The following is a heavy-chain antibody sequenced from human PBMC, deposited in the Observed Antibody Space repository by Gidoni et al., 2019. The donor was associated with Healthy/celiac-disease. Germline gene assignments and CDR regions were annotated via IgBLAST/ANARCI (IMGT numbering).Heavy chain of an antibody. CDR2: IFSNDEK. V-gene: IGHV2-26*01. CDR1: GFSLRNARMG. CDR3: ARTPWDESYYYYYMDV. J-gene: IGHJ6*03. Sequence: QVTLTESGPVLVKPTETLTLTCTVSGFSLRNARMGVSWIRQPPGKALEWLAHIFSNDEKSYSTSLKSRLTISKDTSKSQVVLTMTNMDPVDTDTYYCARTPWDESYYYYYMDVWGKGTTVTVSS. D-gene: IGHD1-26*01.